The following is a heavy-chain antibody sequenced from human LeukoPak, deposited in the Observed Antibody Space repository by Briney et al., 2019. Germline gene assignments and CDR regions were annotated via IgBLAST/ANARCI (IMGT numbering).Heavy chain of an antibody. Sequence: GGSLRLSCAVSGFTFSSDWMRWVRQAPGRGLEWVANIKQDGSEKYYVDSVKGRFTITRDNAKNSLYLQMNRLRAEDTAVYYCARGGYCSSTSCYQNYWGQGTLVTVSS. CDR1: GFTFSSDW. CDR3: ARGGYCSSTSCYQNY. J-gene: IGHJ4*02. CDR2: IKQDGSEK. D-gene: IGHD2-2*01. V-gene: IGHV3-7*01.